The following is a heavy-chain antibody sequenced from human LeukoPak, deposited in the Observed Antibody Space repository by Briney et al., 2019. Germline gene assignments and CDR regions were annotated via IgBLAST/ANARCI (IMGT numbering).Heavy chain of an antibody. CDR3: ARGEGDGYWGFDP. V-gene: IGHV3-53*01. Sequence: GGSLRLSCAASGFTVSSNYMSWVRQAPGKGLEWVSVIYSGGSTYYADSVKGRFTISRDNSKNTLYLQMNSLRAEDTAVYYCARGEGDGYWGFDPWGQGTLVTVSS. D-gene: IGHD5-24*01. J-gene: IGHJ5*02. CDR2: IYSGGST. CDR1: GFTVSSNY.